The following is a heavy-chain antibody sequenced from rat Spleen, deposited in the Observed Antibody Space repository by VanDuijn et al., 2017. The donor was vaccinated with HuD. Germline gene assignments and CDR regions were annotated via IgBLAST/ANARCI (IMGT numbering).Heavy chain of an antibody. V-gene: IGHV5-29*01. CDR2: ISYDGGST. J-gene: IGHJ2*01. CDR3: ARRPGDFDC. D-gene: IGHD1-4*01. Sequence: EVQLVESGGGLVQPGRSIKLSCAASGFTLSDYDMAWVRQAPTKGLEWVATISYDGGSTDYRDSVKGRFTISRDNAKSTLYLQMDSLRSEDTATYYCARRPGDFDCWGQGVMVTVSS. CDR1: GFTLSDYD.